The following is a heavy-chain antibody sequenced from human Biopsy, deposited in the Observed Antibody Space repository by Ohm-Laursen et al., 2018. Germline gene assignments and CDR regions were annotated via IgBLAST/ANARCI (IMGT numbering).Heavy chain of an antibody. D-gene: IGHD3-22*01. V-gene: IGHV1-2*02. Sequence: GSSVKVSCNASGYTFTGYHVHWVRQAPGQGLEWMGWINAKTGDTNYAQKFQGRVTMTRDTSISTAYVDLSSLRSDDTAVYYCTRGGYYYDSLAYYYWFDPWDQGTLVTVSS. CDR2: INAKTGDT. CDR3: TRGGYYYDSLAYYYWFDP. CDR1: GYTFTGYH. J-gene: IGHJ5*02.